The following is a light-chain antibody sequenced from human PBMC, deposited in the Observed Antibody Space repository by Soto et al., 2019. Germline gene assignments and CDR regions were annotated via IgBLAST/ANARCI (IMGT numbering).Light chain of an antibody. Sequence: IVWTQSPCSLYLSPGERATLSCTASQSVSNSYLAWYQQKPGQAPRLLIYAASTRATGIPDRFSGSGSGTDFTLTIIILEPEAFAVYHFHQEGNAPRTFGQGTTVASK. V-gene: IGKV3-20*01. CDR1: QSVSNSY. J-gene: IGKJ1*01. CDR3: HQEGNAPRT. CDR2: AAS.